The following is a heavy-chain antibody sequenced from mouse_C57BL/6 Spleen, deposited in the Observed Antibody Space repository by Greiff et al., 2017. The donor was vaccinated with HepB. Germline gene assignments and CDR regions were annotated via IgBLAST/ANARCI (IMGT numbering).Heavy chain of an antibody. J-gene: IGHJ3*01. Sequence: VQLQQSGAELVKPGASVKMSCKASGYTFTSYWITWVKQRPGQGLEWIGDIYPGSGSTNYNEKFKSKATLTVDTSSSTAYMQLSSLTSEDSAAYYCARDYYGSRGGFAYWGQGTLVTVSA. D-gene: IGHD1-1*01. CDR2: IYPGSGST. V-gene: IGHV1-55*01. CDR3: ARDYYGSRGGFAY. CDR1: GYTFTSYW.